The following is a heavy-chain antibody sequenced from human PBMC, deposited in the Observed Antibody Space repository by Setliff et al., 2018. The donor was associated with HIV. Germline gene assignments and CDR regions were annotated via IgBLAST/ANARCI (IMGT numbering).Heavy chain of an antibody. CDR2: INRDGSYT. Sequence: GESLKISCAASGFSFSSYWMYWVRQAPGKGLVWVSRINRDGSYTIYADSVEGRFTISRDNAKNTLYLQMNSLGAEDTAVYYCARDSYTSPDYWGQGTPVTVSS. J-gene: IGHJ4*02. CDR1: GFSFSSYW. CDR3: ARDSYTSPDY. V-gene: IGHV3-74*01. D-gene: IGHD6-13*01.